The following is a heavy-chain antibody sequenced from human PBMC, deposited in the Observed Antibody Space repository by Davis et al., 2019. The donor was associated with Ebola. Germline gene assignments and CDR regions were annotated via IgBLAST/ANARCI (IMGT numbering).Heavy chain of an antibody. Sequence: PGGSLRLSCAASGFVFSNYIIHWVRQGPGKGLEWVGFIWSDGTYKSYGDSVRGRFTISRDNSKNTVYLEMNSLRAEDASVYYCARGDTAGSDSPFDYWGQGTLVTVSS. V-gene: IGHV3-33*01. J-gene: IGHJ4*02. CDR2: IWSDGTYK. CDR3: ARGDTAGSDSPFDY. CDR1: GFVFSNYI. D-gene: IGHD5-18*01.